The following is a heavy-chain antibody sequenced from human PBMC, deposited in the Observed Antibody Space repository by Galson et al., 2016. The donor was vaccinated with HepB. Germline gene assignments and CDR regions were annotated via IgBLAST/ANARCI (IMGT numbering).Heavy chain of an antibody. V-gene: IGHV4-4*02. Sequence: SETLSLTCAVSGGSISSSNWWSWVRQPPGKGLEWIGEIYHSGSTNYNPSLKSRVTISVDKSKNQFSLKLGSVTAADTAVYYCAREGGYYDSSGYSFFRHWGQGTLVTVSS. CDR2: IYHSGST. J-gene: IGHJ1*01. D-gene: IGHD3-22*01. CDR3: AREGGYYDSSGYSFFRH. CDR1: GGSISSSNW.